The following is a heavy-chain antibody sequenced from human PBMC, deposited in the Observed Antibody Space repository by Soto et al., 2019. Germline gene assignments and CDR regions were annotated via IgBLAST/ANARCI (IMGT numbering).Heavy chain of an antibody. D-gene: IGHD6-6*01. CDR1: GFSFSAYG. CDR2: IWYDGSNK. J-gene: IGHJ3*02. CDR3: ARDREDPAGYSSSSPDAFDI. V-gene: IGHV3-33*08. Sequence: PGGSLRPSCAASGFSFSAYGMQWVRQAPGKGLEWVAVIWYDGSNKYYADSVKGRFTISRDNSKNTLYLQMNSLRAEDTAVYYCARDREDPAGYSSSSPDAFDIWGQGTMVTVSS.